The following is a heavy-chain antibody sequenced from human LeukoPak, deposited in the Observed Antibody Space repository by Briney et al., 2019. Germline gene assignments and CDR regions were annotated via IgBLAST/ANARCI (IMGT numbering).Heavy chain of an antibody. D-gene: IGHD3-3*01. Sequence: ASVKVSCKASGYTFTSYDINWVRQATGQGLEWMGWMNPNSGNTGYAQKFQGRVTMTRNTSMSTAYMELSSLRSEDTAVYYCARVSPSTYYDFWSGYYKPGNWFDPWGQGTLVTVSS. CDR2: MNPNSGNT. J-gene: IGHJ5*02. V-gene: IGHV1-8*01. CDR1: GYTFTSYD. CDR3: ARVSPSTYYDFWSGYYKPGNWFDP.